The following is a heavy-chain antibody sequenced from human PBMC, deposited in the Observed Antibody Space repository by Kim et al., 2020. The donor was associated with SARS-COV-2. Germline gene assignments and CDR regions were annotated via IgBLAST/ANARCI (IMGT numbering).Heavy chain of an antibody. CDR3: AKDLQVQLWPGYYYGMDV. Sequence: GRFPICRDNSKNTLYLQMNSLGAEDTAVYYCAKDLQVQLWPGYYYGMDVWGQGTRVTVSS. D-gene: IGHD1-1*01. V-gene: IGHV3-30*02. J-gene: IGHJ6*02.